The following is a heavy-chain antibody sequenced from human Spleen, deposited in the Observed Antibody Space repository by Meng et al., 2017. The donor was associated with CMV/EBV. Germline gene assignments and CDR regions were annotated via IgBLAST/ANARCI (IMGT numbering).Heavy chain of an antibody. Sequence: ASVKVSCKASGYTFTSYGITWVRQAPGQGLEWMGWISAYNGNTIYAQKLQGRVTMTTDTSTSTAYMELRSLRSDDTAVYYCARGEGYSYGYDWFDPWGQGTLVTVSS. CDR3: ARGEGYSYGYDWFDP. V-gene: IGHV1-18*01. J-gene: IGHJ5*02. CDR1: GYTFTSYG. CDR2: ISAYNGNT. D-gene: IGHD5-18*01.